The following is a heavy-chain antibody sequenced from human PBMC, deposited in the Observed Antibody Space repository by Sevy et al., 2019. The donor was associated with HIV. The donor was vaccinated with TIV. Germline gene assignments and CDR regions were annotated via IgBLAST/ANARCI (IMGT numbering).Heavy chain of an antibody. CDR3: ARESGDCSSTSCYEGVFDY. V-gene: IGHV4-61*02. Sequence: SETLSLTCTVSGGSISSGNYYWSWIRQPAGKGLEWIGRIYTSGSTNYNPSLKSRVTISVDTSKNQFSLKLSSVTAADTAVYYCARESGDCSSTSCYEGVFDYWGQGTLVTVSS. CDR1: GGSISSGNYY. D-gene: IGHD2-2*01. J-gene: IGHJ4*02. CDR2: IYTSGST.